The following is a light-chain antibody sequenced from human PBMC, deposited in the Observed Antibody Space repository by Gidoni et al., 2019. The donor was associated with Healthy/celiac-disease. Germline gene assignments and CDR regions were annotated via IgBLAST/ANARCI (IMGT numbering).Light chain of an antibody. CDR2: DAS. CDR1: QDISNY. Sequence: DIQMTQSPSSLSASVGDRVTITCQASQDISNYLNWYQQKPGKAPKRLIYDASNLETGVPSRFSGSGSGTDFTFTISSLQPEDIATYYCQQYDNLPSITFGQXTRLEIK. CDR3: QQYDNLPSIT. V-gene: IGKV1-33*01. J-gene: IGKJ5*01.